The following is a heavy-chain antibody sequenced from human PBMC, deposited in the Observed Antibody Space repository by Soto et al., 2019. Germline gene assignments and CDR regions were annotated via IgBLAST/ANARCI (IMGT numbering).Heavy chain of an antibody. V-gene: IGHV1-2*04. CDR2: INPNSGGT. CDR3: ARDLYSGSYYYYGMDV. D-gene: IGHD1-26*01. Sequence: ASVKVSCKASGYTFTSYDINWVRQATGQGLEWMGWINPNSGGTNYAQKFQGWVTMTRDTSISTAYMELSRLRSDDTAVYYCARDLYSGSYYYYGMDVWGQGTTVTVSS. J-gene: IGHJ6*02. CDR1: GYTFTSYD.